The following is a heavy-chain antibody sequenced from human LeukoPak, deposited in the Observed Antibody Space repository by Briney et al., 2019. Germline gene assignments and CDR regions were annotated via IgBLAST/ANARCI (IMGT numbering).Heavy chain of an antibody. CDR2: ISGSGGST. CDR3: AKVTTVVRYYFDY. D-gene: IGHD4-23*01. CDR1: GFTFSSYA. J-gene: IGHJ4*02. Sequence: TGGSLRLSCAASGFTFSSYAMSWVRQAPGKGLEWVSAISGSGGSTYYADSVKGRFTISRDNSKNTLYLQMNSLRAEDTAVYYCAKVTTVVRYYFDYWGQGTLVTVSS. V-gene: IGHV3-23*01.